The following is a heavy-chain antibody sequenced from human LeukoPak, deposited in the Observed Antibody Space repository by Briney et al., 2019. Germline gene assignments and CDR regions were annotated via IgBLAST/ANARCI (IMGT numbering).Heavy chain of an antibody. J-gene: IGHJ6*02. CDR3: ARGGSAYCSGGSCYSHYYYYYGMDV. CDR1: GGSISSSNW. V-gene: IGHV4-4*02. CDR2: IYHSGST. Sequence: PSETLSLTCAVSGGSISSSNWWSWVRQPPGKGLEWIGEIYHSGSTNYNPSLKSRVTISVDKSKNQFSLKLSSVTAADTAVYYCARGGSAYCSGGSCYSHYYYYYGMDVWGQGTTVTVSS. D-gene: IGHD2-15*01.